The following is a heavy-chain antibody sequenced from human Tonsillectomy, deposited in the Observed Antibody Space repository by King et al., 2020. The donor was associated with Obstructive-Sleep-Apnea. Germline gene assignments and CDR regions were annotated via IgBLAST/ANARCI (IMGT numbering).Heavy chain of an antibody. Sequence: VQLVESGGGVVQPGRSLRLSCTASGFTFSSFPIHWVRQAPGKGLEWVAVISYDGSNKYYADSVKGRFTISRDNSKNTLYLQMNSLRAEDTAVYYCARDHLAGRVTSTEYNWFDPWGQGTLVTVSS. CDR3: ARDHLAGRVTSTEYNWFDP. D-gene: IGHD6-19*01. J-gene: IGHJ5*02. V-gene: IGHV3-30*04. CDR1: GFTFSSFP. CDR2: ISYDGSNK.